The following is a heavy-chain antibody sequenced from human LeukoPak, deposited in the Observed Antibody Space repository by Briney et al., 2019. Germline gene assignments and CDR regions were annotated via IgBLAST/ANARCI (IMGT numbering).Heavy chain of an antibody. CDR1: A. D-gene: IGHD3-22*01. J-gene: IGHJ4*02. CDR2: MSSNGGTI. CDR3: ARGRRSYAGSTYYSYYFDY. V-gene: IGHV3-64*02. Sequence: AMLWVRQAPGKGLEYVSSMSSNGGTIYDADSVKGRFTITRDNSTNTLYLQMGSLRTEDMAVCYCARGRRSYAGSTYYSYYFDYRGQGTLVTVS.